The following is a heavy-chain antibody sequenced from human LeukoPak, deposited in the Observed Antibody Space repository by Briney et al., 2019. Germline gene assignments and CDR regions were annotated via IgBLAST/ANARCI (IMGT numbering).Heavy chain of an antibody. CDR1: GFTFSSYS. J-gene: IGHJ5*02. CDR2: ISSSSSYI. CDR3: ARSPLGFWFGELLPPPANWFDP. D-gene: IGHD3-10*01. V-gene: IGHV3-21*01. Sequence: GGSLRLSCAASGFTFSSYSINWVRQAPGKGLEWVSSISSSSSYIYYADSVKGRFTISRDNAKSSLYLQMNSLRAEDTAVYYCARSPLGFWFGELLPPPANWFDPWGQGTLVTVSS.